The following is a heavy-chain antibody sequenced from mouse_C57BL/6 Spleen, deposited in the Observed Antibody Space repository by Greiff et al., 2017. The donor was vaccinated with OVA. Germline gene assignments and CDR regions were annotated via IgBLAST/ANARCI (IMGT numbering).Heavy chain of an antibody. D-gene: IGHD1-1*01. Sequence: QVQLQQPGAELVMPGASVKLSCKASGYTFTSYWMHWVKQRPGQGLEWIGEIDPSDSYTNYNQKFKGKSTLTVDKSSSTAYMQLSSLTSEDSAVYEGARSDTGVVAPGFADWGQGTLVTVSA. J-gene: IGHJ3*01. CDR3: ARSDTGVVAPGFAD. V-gene: IGHV1-69*01. CDR2: IDPSDSYT. CDR1: GYTFTSYW.